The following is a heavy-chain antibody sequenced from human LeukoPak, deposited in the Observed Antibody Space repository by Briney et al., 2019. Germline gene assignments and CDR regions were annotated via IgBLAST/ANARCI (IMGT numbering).Heavy chain of an antibody. J-gene: IGHJ4*02. Sequence: ASVKVSCKASGYTFTGYYMHWVRQAPGQGLEWMGWINPNSGGTNYAQKFQGRVTMTRDTSISTAYMELSRLRSDDTAVYYCARDYQYYDILTGYLAPYSDYRGQRTLVSVSS. D-gene: IGHD3-9*01. CDR2: INPNSGGT. V-gene: IGHV1-2*02. CDR3: ARDYQYYDILTGYLAPYSDY. CDR1: GYTFTGYY.